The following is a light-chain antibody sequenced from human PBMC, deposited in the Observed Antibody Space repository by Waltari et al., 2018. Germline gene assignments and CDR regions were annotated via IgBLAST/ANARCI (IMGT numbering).Light chain of an antibody. Sequence: EIVMTQSPATLSVSPGERATLPCRASQSVSSKLAWYQQKPGQAPRLLIYGSSTRATGIPARFSGSGSGTEFTLTISSLQSEDFAVYYWQQYNNWPRTFGQGTKVEI. CDR2: GSS. CDR1: QSVSSK. V-gene: IGKV3-15*01. CDR3: QQYNNWPRT. J-gene: IGKJ1*01.